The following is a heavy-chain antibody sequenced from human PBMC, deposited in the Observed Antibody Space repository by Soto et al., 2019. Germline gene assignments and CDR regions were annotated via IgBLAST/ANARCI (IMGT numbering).Heavy chain of an antibody. CDR2: IYTGGTT. V-gene: IGHV3-53*01. J-gene: IGHJ4*02. CDR1: GFTVSSSNY. Sequence: EVQLVESGGGLIQPGGSLRLSCVVSGFTVSSSNYMSWVRQAPGKGLEWVSVIYTGGTTYYADSVKGRFTISRDNSKNPLYLQMNSLRAEDTAVYYCHGYSYWGQGTLVTVSS. CDR3: HGYSY. D-gene: IGHD5-12*01.